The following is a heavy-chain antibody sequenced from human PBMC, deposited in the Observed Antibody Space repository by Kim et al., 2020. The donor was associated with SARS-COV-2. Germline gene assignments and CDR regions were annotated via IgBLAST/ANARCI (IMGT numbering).Heavy chain of an antibody. J-gene: IGHJ6*02. Sequence: SETLSLTCTVSGGSMNNYYWSWIRQSPGKQLEWIGYTYYSGSSNYNPSLKSRVSMSVDTSRNQIFLRLTSIIAADTAVYYCARSHRSGYYGLDVWGQGTTVIVSS. CDR1: GGSMNNYY. V-gene: IGHV4-59*01. CDR2: TYYSGSS. D-gene: IGHD3-16*02. CDR3: ARSHRSGYYGLDV.